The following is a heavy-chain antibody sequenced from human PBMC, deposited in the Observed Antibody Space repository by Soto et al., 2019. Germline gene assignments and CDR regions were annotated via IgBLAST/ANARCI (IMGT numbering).Heavy chain of an antibody. J-gene: IGHJ6*02. CDR1: GYSFTSYW. V-gene: IGHV5-51*07. D-gene: IGHD5-12*01. CDR2: IYPGDSDT. Sequence: GESLKISCQGSGYSFTSYWIGWVHQMPGKGLEWMGIIYPGDSDTRYSPSFQGQVTISADKSISTAYLQWSSLKASDTAMYYCARGGGGYNYVGYYYYGMDVWGQGTTVTVSS. CDR3: ARGGGGYNYVGYYYYGMDV.